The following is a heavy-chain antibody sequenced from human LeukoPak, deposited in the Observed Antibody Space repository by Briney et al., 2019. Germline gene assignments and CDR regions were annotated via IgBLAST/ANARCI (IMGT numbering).Heavy chain of an antibody. Sequence: PSETLSLTCTVSGVSISSSYWSWVRQPPGKGLGWIGYMYYSGSTNYNPSLKSRVTMSVDTSKNQFSLKVSSVSAADTAVYYCARRAYYGSANYYFDSWGQGTLVTVSS. V-gene: IGHV4-59*08. J-gene: IGHJ4*02. D-gene: IGHD3-10*01. CDR2: MYYSGST. CDR1: GVSISSSY. CDR3: ARRAYYGSANYYFDS.